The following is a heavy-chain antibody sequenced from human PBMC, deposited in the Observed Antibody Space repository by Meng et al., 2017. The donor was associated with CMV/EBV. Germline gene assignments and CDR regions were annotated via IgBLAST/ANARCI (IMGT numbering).Heavy chain of an antibody. CDR1: GFTFSSYG. J-gene: IGHJ4*02. V-gene: IGHV3-30*02. CDR3: AKRKGGYSYGDFDY. D-gene: IGHD5-18*01. Sequence: GESLKISCAASGFTFSSYGMHWVRQAPGKGLEWVAFIRDDGSNKYYADSVKGRFTISRDNSKNTLYLQMNSLRAEDTAVYYCAKRKGGYSYGDFDYWGQGTLVTVSS. CDR2: IRDDGSNK.